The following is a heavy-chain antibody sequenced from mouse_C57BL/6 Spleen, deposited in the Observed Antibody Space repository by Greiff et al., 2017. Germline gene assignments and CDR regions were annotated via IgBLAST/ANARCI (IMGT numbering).Heavy chain of an antibody. D-gene: IGHD1-1*01. CDR1: GYAFSSSW. CDR2: IYPGDGDT. J-gene: IGHJ2*01. Sequence: QVQLQQSGPELVKPGASVKISCKASGYAFSSSWMNWVKQRPGKGLEWIGRIYPGDGDTNYNGKFKGKAKLTADKSSSTAYMQLSSLTSADSAVYFYARSRDITTVVFDYWGQGTTLTVSS. V-gene: IGHV1-82*01. CDR3: ARSRDITTVVFDY.